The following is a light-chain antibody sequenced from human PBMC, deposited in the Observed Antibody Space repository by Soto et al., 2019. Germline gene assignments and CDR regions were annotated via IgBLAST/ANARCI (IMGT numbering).Light chain of an antibody. J-gene: IGLJ2*01. Sequence: QPVLTQPPSVSGTPGQRVTISCTGSRSGIGAAYHVHWYQQLPGTAPKLLIYGNSNRPSGVPDRFSASKSGTSASLAITGLQAEDEADYYCQSYDSSLSVVFGGGTKLTVL. CDR3: QSYDSSLSVV. CDR1: RSGIGAAYH. CDR2: GNS. V-gene: IGLV1-40*01.